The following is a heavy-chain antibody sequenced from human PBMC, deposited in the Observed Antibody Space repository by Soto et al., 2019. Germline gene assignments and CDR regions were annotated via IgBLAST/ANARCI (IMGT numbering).Heavy chain of an antibody. CDR3: ASEKQRTRKDYYGMDV. J-gene: IGHJ6*02. CDR2: ISSSSSYI. D-gene: IGHD6-25*01. V-gene: IGHV3-21*01. Sequence: GVSLRLSCAASGFTFSSYSMNWVRQAPGQGLEWVSSISSSSSYIYYADSVKGRFTISRDNAKNSLYLQMNSLRDEDTAVYYCASEKQRTRKDYYGMDVWGQGTTVTVSS. CDR1: GFTFSSYS.